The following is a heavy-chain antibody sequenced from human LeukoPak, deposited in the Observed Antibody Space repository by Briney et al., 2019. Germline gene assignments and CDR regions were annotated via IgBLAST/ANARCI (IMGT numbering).Heavy chain of an antibody. J-gene: IGHJ6*03. V-gene: IGHV3-30*02. CDR1: GFSFSSYG. D-gene: IGHD3-10*01. CDR3: AKNRKFGDLVYYYYYMDV. CDR2: IRNDGSNE. Sequence: PGGSLRLSCAASGFSFSSYGMHWVRQAPGKGLEWVAFIRNDGSNEYYADSVKGRFTISRDNSKNTLYLQVNSLRAEDTAVYFCAKNRKFGDLVYYYYYMDVWGKGTTVTVSS.